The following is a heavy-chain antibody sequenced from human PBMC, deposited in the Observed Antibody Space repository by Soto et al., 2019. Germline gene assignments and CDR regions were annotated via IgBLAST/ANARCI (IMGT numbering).Heavy chain of an antibody. D-gene: IGHD3-3*01. CDR1: GCSFTSYW. V-gene: IGHV5-51*01. CDR3: ARHAYDFWSGHPNPRYYYGMDV. CDR2: IYPGDSNT. Sequence: GESLKISSKGSGCSFTSYWIGWVRQMPGKGLEWMGIIYPGDSNTRYSPSLQGQVTISVDKSISTAYLQWSSLKATDTAMYYCARHAYDFWSGHPNPRYYYGMDVWGQGTTVTVSS. J-gene: IGHJ6*02.